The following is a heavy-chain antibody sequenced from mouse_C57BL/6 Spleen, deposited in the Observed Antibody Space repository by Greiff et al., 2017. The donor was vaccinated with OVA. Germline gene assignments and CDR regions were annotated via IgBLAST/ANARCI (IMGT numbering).Heavy chain of an antibody. J-gene: IGHJ2*01. Sequence: VQLQQSGPGLVKPSQSLSLTCSVTGYSITSGYYWNWIRQFPGNKLEWMGYISYDGSNNYNPSLKNRISITRDTSKNQFFLKLNSVTTEDTATYYCARGELRPPDYWGQGTTLTVSS. CDR2: ISYDGSN. D-gene: IGHD3-2*02. CDR1: GYSITSGYY. V-gene: IGHV3-6*01. CDR3: ARGELRPPDY.